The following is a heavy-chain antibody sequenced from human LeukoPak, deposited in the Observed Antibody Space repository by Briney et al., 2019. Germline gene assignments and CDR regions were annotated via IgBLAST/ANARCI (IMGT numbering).Heavy chain of an antibody. CDR1: GGSISSYY. Sequence: SETLSLTCTVSGGSISSYYWSWIRQPPGKGLERIGYIYYSGSTNYNPSLKSRVTISVDTSKNQFSLKLSSVTAADTAVYYCARAHDILTGSYYMDVWGKGTTVTISS. J-gene: IGHJ6*03. CDR2: IYYSGST. CDR3: ARAHDILTGSYYMDV. V-gene: IGHV4-59*01. D-gene: IGHD3-9*01.